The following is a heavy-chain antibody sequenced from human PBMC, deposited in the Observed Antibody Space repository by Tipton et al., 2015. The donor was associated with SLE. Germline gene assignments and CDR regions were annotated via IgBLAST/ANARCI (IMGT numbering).Heavy chain of an antibody. V-gene: IGHV4-59*01. CDR2: IFYSGST. J-gene: IGHJ6*02. CDR1: GGSISSDY. CDR3: ARGSNSRYDYYGMDV. Sequence: TLSLTCTVSGGSISSDYWTWIRQPPGKGLEWIGSIFYSGSTKYNPSLKSRVTISVDTSKNQFSLKLYSVTAADTAVYYCARGSNSRYDYYGMDVWGQGTTVTVSS. D-gene: IGHD4-11*01.